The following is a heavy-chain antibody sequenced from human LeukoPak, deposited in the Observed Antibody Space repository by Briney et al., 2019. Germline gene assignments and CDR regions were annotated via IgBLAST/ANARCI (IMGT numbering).Heavy chain of an antibody. J-gene: IGHJ4*02. CDR2: IKTDGSEK. V-gene: IGHV3-7*01. CDR1: GFTFSNSW. Sequence: PGGSLRLSCEASGFTFSNSWMTWVRQTPGKGLEWVANIKTDGSEKYYVDSVRGRFTISRDNAKNSLYLQMNSLRAEDTAVYYCARGRRFVFRTGGDYWGQGTLVTVSS. CDR3: ARGRRFVFRTGGDY. D-gene: IGHD7-27*01.